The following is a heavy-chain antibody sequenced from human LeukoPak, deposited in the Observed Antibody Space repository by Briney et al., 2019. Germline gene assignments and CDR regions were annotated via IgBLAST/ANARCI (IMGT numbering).Heavy chain of an antibody. CDR1: GGSISSYY. J-gene: IGHJ5*02. V-gene: IGHV4-4*07. D-gene: IGHD2-15*01. CDR3: ASAAPMGWFDP. Sequence: PSEPLSLTCTVSGGSISSYYWSWIRQPAGKGLEWIGRIYTSGSTNYNPSLKSRVTMSVDTSKNQFSLKLSSVTAADTAEYYCASAAPMGWFDPWGQGTLVTVSS. CDR2: IYTSGST.